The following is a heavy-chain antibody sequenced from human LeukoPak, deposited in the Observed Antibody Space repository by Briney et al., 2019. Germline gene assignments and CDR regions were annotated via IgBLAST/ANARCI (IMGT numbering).Heavy chain of an antibody. CDR1: GYTFTGYY. CDR3: ARGGWGSYCSCLDP. D-gene: IGHD3-10*01. CDR2: NNPNSGGT. Sequence: ASVKVSCKASGYTFTGYYIHWVRQAPGQGLECMGWNNPNSGGTNYAQKFQGRVTMTKDTTISTAYLEPDRQRCDGPAVYYCARGGWGSYCSCLDPWGQGTLVTVSS. J-gene: IGHJ5*02. V-gene: IGHV1-2*02.